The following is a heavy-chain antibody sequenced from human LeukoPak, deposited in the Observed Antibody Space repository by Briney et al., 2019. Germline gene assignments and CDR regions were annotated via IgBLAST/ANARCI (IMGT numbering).Heavy chain of an antibody. CDR3: SRENGAFSPFGY. V-gene: IGHV4-4*02. CDR1: GGSISNTNW. CDR2: LSLTELT. J-gene: IGHJ4*02. D-gene: IGHD2-8*01. Sequence: ETRSLTCGVSGGSISNTNWWGWVRQPPGQGLEWIGYLSLTELTYYNPSLESRVTVSLDKSKNELPLNLTSVTAADTAVYYCSRENGAFSPFGYWGQGTLVTVLS.